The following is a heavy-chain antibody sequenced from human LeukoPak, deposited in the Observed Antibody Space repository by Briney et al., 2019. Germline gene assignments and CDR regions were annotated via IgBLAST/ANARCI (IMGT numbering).Heavy chain of an antibody. CDR2: ISYDGTDK. V-gene: IGHV3-30*14. Sequence: PGGSLRLSCAASGFTFSPYAMYWVRQAPGKGLEWVAVISYDGTDKYYADFVKGRFTISRDNSKNTLYLQMNSLRAEDTAVYYCARDSTTFPYWGQGTLVTVSS. CDR3: ARDSTTFPY. D-gene: IGHD2/OR15-2a*01. CDR1: GFTFSPYA. J-gene: IGHJ4*02.